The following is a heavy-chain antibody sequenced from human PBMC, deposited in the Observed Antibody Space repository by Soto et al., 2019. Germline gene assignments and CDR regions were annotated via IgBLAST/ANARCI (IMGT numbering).Heavy chain of an antibody. J-gene: IGHJ6*02. CDR3: SGXCSGGSCYPRYYYYGMDV. Sequence: PGGSLRLSCAASGFTFSSYAMSWVRQAPGKGLEWVSAISGSGGSTYYADSVKGRFTISRDNSKNTLYLQMNSLRAEDTAVYYCSGXCSGGSCYPRYYYYGMDVWGQGTTVTSP. D-gene: IGHD2-15*01. CDR1: GFTFSSYA. CDR2: ISGSGGST. V-gene: IGHV3-23*01.